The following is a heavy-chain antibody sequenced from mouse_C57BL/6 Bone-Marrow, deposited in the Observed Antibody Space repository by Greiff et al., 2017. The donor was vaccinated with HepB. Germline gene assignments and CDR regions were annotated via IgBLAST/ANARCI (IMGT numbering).Heavy chain of an antibody. CDR3: VSGTGTLRIYYAMDY. J-gene: IGHJ4*01. D-gene: IGHD4-1*01. CDR2: IRSKSNNYAT. Sequence: EVMLVESGGGLVQPKGSLKLSCAASGFSFNTYAMNWVRQAPGKGLEWVARIRSKSNNYATYYADSVKDRFTISRDDSESMLYLQMNNLKTEDTAMYYCVSGTGTLRIYYAMDYWGQGTSVTVSS. V-gene: IGHV10-1*01. CDR1: GFSFNTYA.